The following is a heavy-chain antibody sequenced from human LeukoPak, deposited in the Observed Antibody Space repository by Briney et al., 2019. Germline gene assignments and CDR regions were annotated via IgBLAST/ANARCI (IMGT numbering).Heavy chain of an antibody. CDR1: GGTFSSYA. V-gene: IGHV1-69*13. CDR2: IIPIFGTA. CDR3: AREKYGSPVAAPDY. J-gene: IGHJ4*02. Sequence: SVKVSCKAPGGTFSSYAISWVRQAPGQGLEWMGGIIPIFGTANYAQKFQGRVTITADESTSTVYMELSSLRSEDTAVFYCAREKYGSPVAAPDYWGQGTLVTVSS. D-gene: IGHD2-15*01.